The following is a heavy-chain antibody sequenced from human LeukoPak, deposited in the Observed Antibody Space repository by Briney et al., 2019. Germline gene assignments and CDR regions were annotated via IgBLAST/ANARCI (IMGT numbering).Heavy chain of an antibody. D-gene: IGHD3-10*01. CDR2: ISSSGST. CDR1: GDSISSGDYY. V-gene: IGHV4-61*02. CDR3: AASVWFGELIDSP. Sequence: SETLSLTCTVSGDSISSGDYYWSWLRQPAGKGLEWIGRISSSGSTNYNPSLKSRVTISVDTSKNQFSLKLSSVTAADTAVYYCAASVWFGELIDSPWGQGTLVTVSS. J-gene: IGHJ5*02.